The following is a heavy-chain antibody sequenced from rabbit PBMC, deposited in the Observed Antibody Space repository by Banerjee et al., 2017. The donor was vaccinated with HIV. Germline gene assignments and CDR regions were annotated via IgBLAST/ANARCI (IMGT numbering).Heavy chain of an antibody. V-gene: IGHV1S40*01. Sequence: QSLEESGGDLVKPGASLTLTCTASGFSLSSRYWMCWVRQAPGKGLEWIACIATGDGSTHYASWVNGRFTISSHNAQNTLYLQLNSLTAADTATYFCVRDSGYAGYAGYGYAGTRLDLWGPGTLVTVS. J-gene: IGHJ3*01. CDR2: IATGDGST. CDR3: VRDSGYAGYAGYGYAGTRLDL. CDR1: GFSLSSRYW. D-gene: IGHD6-1*01.